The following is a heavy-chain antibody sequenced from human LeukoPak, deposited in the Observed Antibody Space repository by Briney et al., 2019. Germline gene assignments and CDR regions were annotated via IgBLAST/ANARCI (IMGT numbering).Heavy chain of an antibody. CDR1: GGSFSGYY. CDR3: ARGLGVYSRQYYYYYMDV. D-gene: IGHD6-13*01. CDR2: INHSGST. Sequence: PSETLSLTCAVYGGSFSGYYWSWIRQPPGKGLEWIGEINHSGSTNYNPSLKSRVTISVDTSKNQFSLKLSSVTAADTAVYYCARGLGVYSRQYYYYYMDVWGKGTTVTVSS. J-gene: IGHJ6*03. V-gene: IGHV4-34*01.